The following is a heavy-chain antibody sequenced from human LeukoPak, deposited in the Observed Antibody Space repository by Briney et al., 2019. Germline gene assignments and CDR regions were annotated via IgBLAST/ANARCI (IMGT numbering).Heavy chain of an antibody. CDR1: GYTFINYY. J-gene: IGHJ4*02. CDR3: ARGFRGGEYSGYDFLDY. CDR2: INPNGGST. V-gene: IGHV1-46*01. D-gene: IGHD5-12*01. Sequence: ASVKVSCKASGYTFINYYIHWVRQAPGQGLEWMGIINPNGGSTRYAQKFQGRVTMTRDTSTSTIYMELSSLRSEDTAVYYCARGFRGGEYSGYDFLDYWGQGTLVTVSS.